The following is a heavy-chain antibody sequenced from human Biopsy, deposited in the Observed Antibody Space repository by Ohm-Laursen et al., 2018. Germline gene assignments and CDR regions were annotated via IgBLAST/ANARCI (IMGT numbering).Heavy chain of an antibody. J-gene: IGHJ4*02. V-gene: IGHV4-59*02. CDR1: GDSVTKYY. Sequence: SETLSLTCTVSGDSVTKYYWSWIRQPPGKGLEWIGHIYYSVMTNYNPSLQSRVSISVDTSRNQVSLTLSSVTAADTAVYYCARLGSGDYFPTFFDFWGREPWSPSPQ. CDR3: ARLGSGDYFPTFFDF. CDR2: IYYSVMT. D-gene: IGHD5-12*01.